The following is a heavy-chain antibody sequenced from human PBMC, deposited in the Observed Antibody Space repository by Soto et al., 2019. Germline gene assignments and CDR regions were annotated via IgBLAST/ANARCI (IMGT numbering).Heavy chain of an antibody. J-gene: IGHJ5*02. V-gene: IGHV3-73*01. D-gene: IGHD2-15*01. CDR2: IKSKANNYAT. CDR3: TKLKDVCCDGGCYYHP. Sequence: PGGSLRLSCAASGFNFNDFAMHWVRQASGKGLEWVGRIKSKANNYATAYAASVKGRFTISRDDSKKTAYLQMNNLKSDDTAVYYCTKLKDVCCDGGCYYHPWGQGTLVTVSS. CDR1: GFNFNDFA.